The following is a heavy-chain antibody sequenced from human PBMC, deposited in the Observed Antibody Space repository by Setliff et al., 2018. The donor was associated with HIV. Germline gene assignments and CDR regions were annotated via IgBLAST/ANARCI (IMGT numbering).Heavy chain of an antibody. D-gene: IGHD4-17*01. J-gene: IGHJ1*01. CDR1: GYTFTGYY. Sequence: ASVKVSCKASGYTFTGYYMHWVRQAPGQGLEWMGWITPNSGGTNYAQKFQGRVTMTRDTSISTAYMGLSRLRSDDTAVYYCARDHGMWDYGGNVLLREYFLHWGQGTLVTVSS. V-gene: IGHV1-2*02. CDR2: ITPNSGGT. CDR3: ARDHGMWDYGGNVLLREYFLH.